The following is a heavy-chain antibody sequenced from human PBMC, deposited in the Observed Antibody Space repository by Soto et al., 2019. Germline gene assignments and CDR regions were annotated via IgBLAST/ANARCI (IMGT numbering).Heavy chain of an antibody. CDR2: ISVGGGST. Sequence: GGSLRLSCAASGFTFNSYAMSWVRQAPGKGLEWVSGISVGGGSTYYADSVKGRSTISRDNSKNTLYLQMSSLRAGDTAVYYCAKVTTVVYYFDLWGQGALVTVSS. D-gene: IGHD2-8*02. CDR3: AKVTTVVYYFDL. CDR1: GFTFNSYA. J-gene: IGHJ4*02. V-gene: IGHV3-23*01.